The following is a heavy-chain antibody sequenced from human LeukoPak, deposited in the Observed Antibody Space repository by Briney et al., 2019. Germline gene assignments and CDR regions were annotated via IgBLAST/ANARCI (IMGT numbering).Heavy chain of an antibody. J-gene: IGHJ4*02. CDR3: ARDGPNYYDFWSGYPEGGYFDY. V-gene: IGHV3-21*01. CDR2: ISSSSSYI. CDR1: GFTFSSYS. Sequence: PGGSLRLSCAAPGFTFSSYSMNWVRQAPGKGLEWVSSISSSSSYIYYADSVKSRFTISRDNAKNSLYLQMNSLRAEDTAVYYCARDGPNYYDFWSGYPEGGYFDYWGQGTLVTVSS. D-gene: IGHD3-3*01.